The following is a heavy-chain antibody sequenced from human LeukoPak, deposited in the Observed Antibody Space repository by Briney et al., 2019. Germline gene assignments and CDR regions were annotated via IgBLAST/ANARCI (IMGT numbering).Heavy chain of an antibody. CDR2: INPNSGGT. J-gene: IGHJ4*02. CDR3: ARARSTNYYGSGSHQGYFDY. CDR1: GYTFTSYD. D-gene: IGHD3-10*01. Sequence: GASVKVSCKASGYTFTSYDINWVRQATGQGLEWMGWINPNSGGTNYAQKFQGRVTMTRDTSISTAYMELSRLRSDDTAVYYCARARSTNYYGSGSHQGYFDYWGQGTLVTVSS. V-gene: IGHV1-2*02.